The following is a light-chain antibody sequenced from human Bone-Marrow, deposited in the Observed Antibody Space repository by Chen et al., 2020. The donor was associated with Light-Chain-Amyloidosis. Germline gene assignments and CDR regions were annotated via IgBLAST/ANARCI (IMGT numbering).Light chain of an antibody. CDR2: EVT. CDR1: SSDVGGDNH. V-gene: IGLV2-14*01. J-gene: IGLJ1*01. CDR3: SSYTITNTLV. Sequence: QSALTQPASVSGSPGQSITISCTGTSSDVGGDNHVSWYQQHPDKAPKLMLYEVTTRPSWVPDRVSGSKSDNTASLTISGLQTEAEADYFCSSYTITNTLVFGSGTRVTVL.